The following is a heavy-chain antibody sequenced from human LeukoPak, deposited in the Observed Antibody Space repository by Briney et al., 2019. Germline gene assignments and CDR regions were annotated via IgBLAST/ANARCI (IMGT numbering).Heavy chain of an antibody. V-gene: IGHV3-48*03. J-gene: IGHJ4*02. Sequence: GGSLRLSCAASGFTFSSYEMNWVRQAPGKGLEWVSYISSSGSTIYYADSVKGRFTISRDNAKNSLYLQMNSLRAEDTAVYCCARRRYYYDSSLSIGYWGQGTLVTVSS. CDR3: ARRRYYYDSSLSIGY. CDR2: ISSSGSTI. CDR1: GFTFSSYE. D-gene: IGHD3-22*01.